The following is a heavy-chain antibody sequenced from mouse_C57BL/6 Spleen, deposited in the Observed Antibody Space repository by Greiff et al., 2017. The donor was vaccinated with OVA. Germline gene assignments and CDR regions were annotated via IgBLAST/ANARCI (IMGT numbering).Heavy chain of an antibody. CDR2: INPGSGGT. CDR1: GYAFTNYL. Sequence: VQLVESGAELVRPGTSVKVSCKASGYAFTNYLIEWVKQRPGQGLEWIGVINPGSGGTNYNEKFKGKATLTADKSSSTAYLQLSSLTAEDSAVYFCARDDYGYFDVWGTGTTVTVSS. CDR3: ARDDYGYFDV. D-gene: IGHD2-3*01. V-gene: IGHV1-54*01. J-gene: IGHJ1*03.